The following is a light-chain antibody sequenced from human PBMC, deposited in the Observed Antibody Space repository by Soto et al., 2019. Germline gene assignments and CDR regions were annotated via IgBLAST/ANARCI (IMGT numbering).Light chain of an antibody. Sequence: EIVLTQSPGTLSFSPGERATLSCRASQSVSSSYFAWYQQKPGQAPRRLIYCASSRATGIPDRLSDSGSGTDFTLTISRLEHDDLAVYYCQQYGSSPFTFGPGTNVDIK. CDR2: CAS. CDR1: QSVSSSY. CDR3: QQYGSSPFT. V-gene: IGKV3-20*01. J-gene: IGKJ3*01.